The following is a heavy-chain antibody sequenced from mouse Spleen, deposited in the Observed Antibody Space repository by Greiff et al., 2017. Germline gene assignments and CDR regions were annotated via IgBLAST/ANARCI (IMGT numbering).Heavy chain of an antibody. V-gene: IGHV1-63*02. CDR2: IYPGGGYT. J-gene: IGHJ4*01. CDR1: GYTFTNYW. Sequence: SGAELVRPGTSVKISCKASGYTFTNYWLGWVKQRPGHGLEWIGDIYPGGGYTNYNEKFKGKATLTADTSSSTAYMQLSSLTSEDSAVYFCARHDGAMDYWGQGTSVTVSS. CDR3: ARHDGAMDY. D-gene: IGHD2-12*01.